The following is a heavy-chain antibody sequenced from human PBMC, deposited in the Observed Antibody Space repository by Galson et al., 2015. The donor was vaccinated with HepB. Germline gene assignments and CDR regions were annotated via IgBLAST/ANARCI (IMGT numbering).Heavy chain of an antibody. J-gene: IGHJ5*02. CDR2: IKQDGSGK. D-gene: IGHD5-18*01. CDR3: ARDHEYSYGSNWFDP. V-gene: IGHV3-7*03. Sequence: SLRLSCAASGFTFSSYWMSWVRQAPGKGLEWVANIKQDGSGKYYVDSVKGRFTISRDNAKNSLYLQMNSLRAEDTAVYYCARDHEYSYGSNWFDPWGQGTLVTVSS. CDR1: GFTFSSYW.